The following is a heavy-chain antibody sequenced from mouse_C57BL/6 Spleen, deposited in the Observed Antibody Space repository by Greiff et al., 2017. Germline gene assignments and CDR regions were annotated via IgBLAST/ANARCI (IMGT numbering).Heavy chain of an antibody. J-gene: IGHJ1*03. V-gene: IGHV14-1*01. CDR1: GFNIKDYY. Sequence: VQLQQSGAELVRPGASVKLSCTASGFNIKDYYMHWVKQRPEQGLEWIGRIDPEDGDTEYATKFQGKATMTADTSSNTAYLQLSSLTSEDTAVYYCTTYYYGSRGYFDVWGTGTTVTVSS. CDR2: IDPEDGDT. D-gene: IGHD1-1*01. CDR3: TTYYYGSRGYFDV.